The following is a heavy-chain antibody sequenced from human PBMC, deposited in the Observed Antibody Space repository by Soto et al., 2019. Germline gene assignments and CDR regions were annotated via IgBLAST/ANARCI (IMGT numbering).Heavy chain of an antibody. J-gene: IGHJ5*02. D-gene: IGHD3-22*01. CDR2: IIPIFGTA. CDR1: GGTFSSYA. CDR3: ARELSSGYYNWFDP. V-gene: IGHV1-69*06. Sequence: SVNVSCKDSGGTFSSYAISWVRQAPGQGLEWMGGIIPIFGTANYAQKFQGRVTITADKSTSTAYMELSSLRSEDTAVYYCARELSSGYYNWFDPWGQGTLVTVSS.